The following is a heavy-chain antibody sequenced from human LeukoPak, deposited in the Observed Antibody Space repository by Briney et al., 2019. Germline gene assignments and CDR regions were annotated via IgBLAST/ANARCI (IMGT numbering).Heavy chain of an antibody. Sequence: GGSLRLSCAASGFTFSTFPMSWVRQAPGKGLDWVSTLSGSGTNTYYADSVKGRFTISRDNSENTLYLQMNSLRADDTAVYYCARAIHYDYVWGSYRYTYFDYWGQGTLVTVSS. V-gene: IGHV3-23*01. D-gene: IGHD3-16*02. CDR3: ARAIHYDYVWGSYRYTYFDY. CDR1: GFTFSTFP. J-gene: IGHJ4*02. CDR2: LSGSGTNT.